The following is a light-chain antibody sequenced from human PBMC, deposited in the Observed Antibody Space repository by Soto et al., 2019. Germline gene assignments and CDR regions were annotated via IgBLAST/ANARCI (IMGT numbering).Light chain of an antibody. Sequence: DIQLTQSPSSVSASIGDRVTMTCRASQTISSWLAWYQQRPGKAPKLLIYDVSSLQSGVPSRFSGSGSGTEFTLTISSLQPDDFATYYCQHYKMYSPWTFGQGTKVDNK. J-gene: IGKJ1*01. V-gene: IGKV1-5*01. CDR1: QTISSW. CDR2: DVS. CDR3: QHYKMYSPWT.